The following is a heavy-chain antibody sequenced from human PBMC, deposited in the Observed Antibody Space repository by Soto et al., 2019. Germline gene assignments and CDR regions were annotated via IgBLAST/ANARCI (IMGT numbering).Heavy chain of an antibody. J-gene: IGHJ4*02. Sequence: GGSLRLSCAASGFTFSSYGMHWVRQAPGKGLEWVAVISSDGSNKYYVDSVKGQFTISRDNSKNMLYLQMSSLRPEDTAVYYCAKDANWNYEEKYYFDYWGQGTQVTVSS. CDR1: GFTFSSYG. D-gene: IGHD1-7*01. CDR3: AKDANWNYEEKYYFDY. CDR2: ISSDGSNK. V-gene: IGHV3-30*18.